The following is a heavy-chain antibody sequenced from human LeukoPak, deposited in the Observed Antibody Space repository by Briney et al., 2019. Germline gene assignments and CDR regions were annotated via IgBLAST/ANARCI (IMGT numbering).Heavy chain of an antibody. V-gene: IGHV4-30-4*01. CDR1: GGSISSGDYY. J-gene: IGHJ4*02. D-gene: IGHD2-2*02. CDR3: ARGGGRECSSTSCYN. CDR2: IYYSGST. Sequence: SQTLSLTCTVSGGSISSGDYYWSWIRQPPGKGLEWIGYIYYSGSTYYNPSLKSRVTISVDTSKNQFSLKLSSVTAADTAVYYCARGGGRECSSTSCYNWGQGTLVTVSS.